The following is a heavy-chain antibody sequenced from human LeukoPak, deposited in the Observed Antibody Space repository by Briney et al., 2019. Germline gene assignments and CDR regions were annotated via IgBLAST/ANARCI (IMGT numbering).Heavy chain of an antibody. CDR1: GFTFSSYA. V-gene: IGHV3-23*01. Sequence: GGSLRLSCAASGFTFSSYAMSWVRQAPAKGLEGVSAISGSGGSTYYADSVKGRFTISRDNSKNTLYLQMNSVRAEDTAVYYCTTGLRAADTNWGLGTLVTVSS. CDR2: ISGSGGST. CDR3: TTGLRAADTN. J-gene: IGHJ4*02. D-gene: IGHD6-13*01.